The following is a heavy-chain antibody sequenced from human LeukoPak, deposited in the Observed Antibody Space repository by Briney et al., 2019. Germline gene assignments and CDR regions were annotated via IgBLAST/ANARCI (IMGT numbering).Heavy chain of an antibody. Sequence: ASVKVSCKASGYIFISYYMHWVRQAPGQGLEWMGIINPSGGSTSYAQKFRGRVTMTRDTSTSTVYMELSSLRSEDTAVYYCAKGYVSSGSYYTSFDYWGQGTLDTVSS. J-gene: IGHJ4*02. CDR3: AKGYVSSGSYYTSFDY. V-gene: IGHV1-46*01. D-gene: IGHD3-10*01. CDR2: INPSGGST. CDR1: GYIFISYY.